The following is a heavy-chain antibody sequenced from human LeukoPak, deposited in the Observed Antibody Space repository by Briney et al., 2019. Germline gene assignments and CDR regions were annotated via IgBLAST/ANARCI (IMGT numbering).Heavy chain of an antibody. CDR2: IFHSGST. CDR3: ARDPNIVLMVYAPHFDY. D-gene: IGHD2-8*01. J-gene: IGHJ4*02. CDR1: GYSISSGYY. Sequence: SETLSLTGTVSGYSISSGYYWGWIRQPPGKGLEWIGNIFHSGSTYYNPSLKSRVTISVDSSNNRFSLKLNSVTAADTAVYYCARDPNIVLMVYAPHFDYWGQGTLVTVSS. V-gene: IGHV4-38-2*02.